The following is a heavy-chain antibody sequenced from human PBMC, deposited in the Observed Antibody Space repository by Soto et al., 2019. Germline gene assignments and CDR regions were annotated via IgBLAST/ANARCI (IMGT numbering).Heavy chain of an antibody. D-gene: IGHD6-19*01. J-gene: IGHJ6*02. CDR1: GGSVSSGSYY. CDR2: IYYSGST. V-gene: IGHV4-61*01. CDR3: ARGIEGWYQGRYYYGMDD. Sequence: QVQLQESGPGLVKPSETLSLTCTVSGGSVSSGSYYWSWIRQPPGKGLEWIGYIYYSGSTNYNPSHKSRVTISVDTAKNQFSLKLSSVTAADTAVYYCARGIEGWYQGRYYYGMDDWGQGTTVTVSS.